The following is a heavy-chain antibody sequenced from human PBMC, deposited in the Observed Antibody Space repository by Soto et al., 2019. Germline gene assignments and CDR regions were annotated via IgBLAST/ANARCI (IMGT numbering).Heavy chain of an antibody. CDR3: ARDRDLDY. Sequence: QVQLQESGPGLVKPSETLSLTCTVSGGSVSSGSYYWSWIRQPPGKGLEWIGYIYYSGSTNYNPSLKGRVTISVDTSKNQFSLKLSSVTAADTAVYYCARDRDLDYWGQGTLVTVSS. CDR2: IYYSGST. V-gene: IGHV4-61*01. CDR1: GGSVSSGSYY. J-gene: IGHJ4*02.